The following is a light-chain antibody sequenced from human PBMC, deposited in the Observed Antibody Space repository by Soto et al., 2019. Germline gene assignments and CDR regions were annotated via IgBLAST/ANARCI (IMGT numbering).Light chain of an antibody. V-gene: IGKV1-39*01. J-gene: IGKJ2*01. Sequence: DIQMTQSPSSLSASVGDRVTITCRASQSISSYLNWYQQKPGKAPKLLIYAASSLQSGVPSRFSGSGSGTDFTLTISSLQPEDFATYYCQQSYRTPYIFGQGTNLEIK. CDR2: AAS. CDR1: QSISSY. CDR3: QQSYRTPYI.